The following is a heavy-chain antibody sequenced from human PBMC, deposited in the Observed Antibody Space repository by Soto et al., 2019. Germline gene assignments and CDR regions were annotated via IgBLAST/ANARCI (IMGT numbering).Heavy chain of an antibody. Sequence: GGSLRLSCAASGFTFSSYSMNWVRQAPGKGLEWVSSISSSSSYIYYADSVKGRFTISRDNAKNSLYLQMNSLRAEDTAVYYCAQQGRSYLGGYYYYGMDVWGQGTTVTVSS. CDR3: AQQGRSYLGGYYYYGMDV. D-gene: IGHD1-26*01. CDR1: GFTFSSYS. V-gene: IGHV3-21*01. J-gene: IGHJ6*02. CDR2: ISSSSSYI.